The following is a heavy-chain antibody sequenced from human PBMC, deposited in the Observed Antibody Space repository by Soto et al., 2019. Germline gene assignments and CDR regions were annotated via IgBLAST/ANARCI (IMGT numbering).Heavy chain of an antibody. V-gene: IGHV3-48*01. Sequence: EVQLVESGGGLVQRGGSLRLSCAASGLTFSSYSMNWVRQAPGKGLEWVSYISSSSSTIYYADSVKGRFTISRDNAKNSQHLQMNSLRADDPGVYYCAFGEKSRYYYYGMDVWGQGTTVTVSS. CDR3: AFGEKSRYYYYGMDV. CDR1: GLTFSSYS. CDR2: ISSSSSTI. J-gene: IGHJ6*02. D-gene: IGHD3-10*01.